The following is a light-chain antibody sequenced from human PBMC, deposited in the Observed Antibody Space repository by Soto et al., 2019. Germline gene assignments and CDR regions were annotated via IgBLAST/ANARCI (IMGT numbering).Light chain of an antibody. CDR3: QQYNNWVT. V-gene: IGKV3-15*01. J-gene: IGKJ4*01. CDR1: QGVSGN. CDR2: GAS. Sequence: EVVMTQSPATLSVSPGERATLSCRASQGVSGNLAWYQQKPGQAPRLLIYGASTRATGIPARFSGSGSGTEFTLTISSLQSEDFAVYYCQQYNNWVTFGGGTKVEI.